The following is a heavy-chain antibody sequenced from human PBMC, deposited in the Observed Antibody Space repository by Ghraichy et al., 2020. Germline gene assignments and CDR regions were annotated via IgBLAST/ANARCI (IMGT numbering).Heavy chain of an antibody. Sequence: SETLSLTCTVSGGSISSSSYYWGWIRQPPGKGLEWIGSIYYSGSTYYNPSLKSRVTISVDTSKNQFSLKLSSVTAADTAVYYCARRGDRVYDFWSGYHQSDWYFDLWGRGTLVTVSS. CDR2: IYYSGST. D-gene: IGHD3-3*01. V-gene: IGHV4-39*01. CDR1: GGSISSSSYY. CDR3: ARRGDRVYDFWSGYHQSDWYFDL. J-gene: IGHJ2*01.